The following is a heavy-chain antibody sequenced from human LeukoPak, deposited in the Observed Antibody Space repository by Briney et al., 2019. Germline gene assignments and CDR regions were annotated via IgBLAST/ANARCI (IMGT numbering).Heavy chain of an antibody. V-gene: IGHV3-23*01. CDR3: ARDEWELLPFDY. Sequence: GGSLRLSCAASGFTFSSYAMSWVRQAPGKGLEWVSGISGGGGSTYYADSVKGRFTISRDNSKNTLYLQMNSLRAEDTAVYYCARDEWELLPFDYWGQGTLVTVSS. CDR2: ISGGGGST. D-gene: IGHD1-26*01. J-gene: IGHJ4*02. CDR1: GFTFSSYA.